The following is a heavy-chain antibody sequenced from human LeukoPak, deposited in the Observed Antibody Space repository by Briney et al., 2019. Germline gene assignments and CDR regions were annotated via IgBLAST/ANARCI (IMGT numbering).Heavy chain of an antibody. V-gene: IGHV3-23*01. CDR2: ISGSGGST. CDR3: AKEPRLLWFGESYFDY. Sequence: GGSLRLSCAASGFTFSSYAMSWVRQAPGKGLEWVSAISGSGGSTYYADSVKGRFTISRDNSKNTLYLQMNSLRAEDTAVYYCAKEPRLLWFGESYFDYWGQGTLVTVSS. CDR1: GFTFSSYA. D-gene: IGHD3-10*01. J-gene: IGHJ4*02.